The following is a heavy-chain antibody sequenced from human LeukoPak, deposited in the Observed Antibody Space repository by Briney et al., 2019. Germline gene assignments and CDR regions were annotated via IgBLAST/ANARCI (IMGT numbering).Heavy chain of an antibody. D-gene: IGHD7-27*01. CDR3: ARGDSTGIIDY. CDR2: INPSGGGT. V-gene: IGHV1-2*02. CDR1: GYTFTSYY. Sequence: ASVKVSCKASGYTFTSYYMHWVRQAPGQGLEWMGIINPSGGGTNYAQKFQGRVTMTRDTSISTAYMELSRLRSDDTAVYYCARGDSTGIIDYWGQGTLVTVSS. J-gene: IGHJ4*02.